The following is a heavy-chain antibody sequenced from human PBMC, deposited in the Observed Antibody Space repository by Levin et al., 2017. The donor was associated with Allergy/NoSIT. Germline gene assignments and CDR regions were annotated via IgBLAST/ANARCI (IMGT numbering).Heavy chain of an antibody. D-gene: IGHD6-19*01. V-gene: IGHV3-30*18. CDR2: ISSDGRKK. CDR3: AKDVYGRGWYHLGNDAFEM. Sequence: GGSLRLSCAASGFTFSSYCMHWVRQAPGKGLEWVAVISSDGRKKFYADSVKGRFTISRDNSKNTLDLQMNSLRAEDPAVYYCAKDVYGRGWYHLGNDAFEMWGQGTKVSVSA. CDR1: GFTFSSYC. J-gene: IGHJ3*02.